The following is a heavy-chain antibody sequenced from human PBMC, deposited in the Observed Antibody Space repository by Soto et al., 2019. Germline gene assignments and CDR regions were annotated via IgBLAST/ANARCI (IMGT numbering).Heavy chain of an antibody. Sequence: QVHLVQSGAEVKKPGSSVKVSCKTSGGSFNNYAVSWVRQAPGQGLEWMGGISPTFDTPKYAQKFQDRVTIIADESTSTVYMELRSLRSNDTAVYYCAVAMVREILIFESSGMHVWGQGTTVIVSS. CDR1: GGSFNNYA. V-gene: IGHV1-69*01. D-gene: IGHD3-10*01. CDR3: AVAMVREILIFESSGMHV. J-gene: IGHJ6*02. CDR2: ISPTFDTP.